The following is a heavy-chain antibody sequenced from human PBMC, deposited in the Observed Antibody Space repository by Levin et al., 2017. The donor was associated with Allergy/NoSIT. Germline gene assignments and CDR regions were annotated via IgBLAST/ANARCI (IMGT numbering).Heavy chain of an antibody. J-gene: IGHJ4*02. CDR2: IYSGGST. Sequence: PGGSLRLSCAASGFTVSSNYMSWVRQAPGKGLEWVSVIYSGGSTYYADSVKGRFTISRDNSKNTLYLQMNSLRAEDTAVYYCARLPSGSYVRDFEYWGQGTLVTVSS. CDR1: GFTVSSNY. D-gene: IGHD1-26*01. CDR3: ARLPSGSYVRDFEY. V-gene: IGHV3-53*01.